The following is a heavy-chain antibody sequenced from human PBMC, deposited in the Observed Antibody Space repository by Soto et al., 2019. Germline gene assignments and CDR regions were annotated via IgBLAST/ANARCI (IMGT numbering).Heavy chain of an antibody. CDR1: GFSLTNDGMG. D-gene: IGHD2-15*01. Sequence: QVTLKESGPVLVKPTETLTLTCTVSGFSLTNDGMGVSWIRQTPGKALEWLAHIFSNDLKYYTTSLRSRLTISKDTSKSHVVLTMVNVDPAATATYFCARADDSYSVDYWGQGILVTVSS. V-gene: IGHV2-26*01. J-gene: IGHJ4*02. CDR3: ARADDSYSVDY. CDR2: IFSNDLK.